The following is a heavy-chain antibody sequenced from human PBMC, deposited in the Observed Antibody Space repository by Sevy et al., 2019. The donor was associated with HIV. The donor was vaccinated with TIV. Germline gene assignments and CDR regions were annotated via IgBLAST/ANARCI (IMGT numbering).Heavy chain of an antibody. Sequence: GASLKISCKGSGYTLTNYWIAWVRQRPGKGLEWMGIIYLGDSHTIYSPSFQGQVTISADKSISTAYLQWSSLKASDTAIYYCARQPDIVVVPTGMNHFDSWGQGTPVTVSS. J-gene: IGHJ4*02. V-gene: IGHV5-51*01. CDR2: IYLGDSHT. D-gene: IGHD2-2*01. CDR1: GYTLTNYW. CDR3: ARQPDIVVVPTGMNHFDS.